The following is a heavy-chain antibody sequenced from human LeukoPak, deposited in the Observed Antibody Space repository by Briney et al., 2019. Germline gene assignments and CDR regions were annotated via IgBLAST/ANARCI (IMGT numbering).Heavy chain of an antibody. J-gene: IGHJ3*02. CDR3: AKDRIAAAGTKDDAFDI. V-gene: IGHV3-21*04. D-gene: IGHD6-13*01. CDR1: GFTFSSYS. CDR2: ISSSSSYI. Sequence: GGSLRLSCAASGFTFSSYSMNWVRQAPGKGLEWVSSISSSSSYIYYADSVKGRFTISRDNAKNSLYLQMNSLRAEGTAVYYCAKDRIAAAGTKDDAFDIWGQGTMVTVSS.